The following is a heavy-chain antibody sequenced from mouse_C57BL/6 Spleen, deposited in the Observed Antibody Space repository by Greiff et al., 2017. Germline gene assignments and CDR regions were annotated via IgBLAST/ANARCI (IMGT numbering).Heavy chain of an antibody. D-gene: IGHD2-4*01. CDR1: GFSFNTYA. V-gene: IGHV10-1*01. Sequence: EVQGVESGGGLVQPKGSLKLSCAASGFSFNTYAMYWVRQAPGKGLEWVARIRSKSNNYATYYADSVKDRFTIPRDDSESKLYLQMNNVKTEDTAMYYCVRQRDPIYYDYEDYFDYWGQGTTLTVSS. CDR2: IRSKSNNYAT. CDR3: VRQRDPIYYDYEDYFDY. J-gene: IGHJ2*01.